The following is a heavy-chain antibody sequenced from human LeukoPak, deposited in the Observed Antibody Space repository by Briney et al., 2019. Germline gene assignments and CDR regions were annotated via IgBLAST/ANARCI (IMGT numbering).Heavy chain of an antibody. CDR2: ISDYNGNT. Sequence: ASVKVSCKASGYTFTSYGISWVRQAPGQGLEWMGWISDYNGNTNYAQKFQGRVTMTRDTSTSTVYMELSSLRSEDTAVYYCASDSGGVGFYVYWGQGTLVTVSS. J-gene: IGHJ4*02. CDR3: ASDSGGVGFYVY. V-gene: IGHV1-18*01. D-gene: IGHD2-15*01. CDR1: GYTFTSYG.